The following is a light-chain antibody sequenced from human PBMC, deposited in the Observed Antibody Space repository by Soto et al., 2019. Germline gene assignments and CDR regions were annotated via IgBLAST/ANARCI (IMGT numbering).Light chain of an antibody. V-gene: IGKV3D-15*01. CDR3: QQYKNWPLT. CDR2: GAS. CDR1: QSVSRR. J-gene: IGKJ4*01. Sequence: EIVLTQVPGTLSFSAGGRSTLSCRASQSVSRRLAWYQHRPGQSPRLLIYGASSRATGIPDRFSGSGSGTEFTLTISSLQSEDFAVYYCQQYKNWPLTFGGGTKVDIK.